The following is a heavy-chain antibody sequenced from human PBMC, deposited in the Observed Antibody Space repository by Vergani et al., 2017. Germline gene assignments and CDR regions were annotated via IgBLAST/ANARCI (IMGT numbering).Heavy chain of an antibody. D-gene: IGHD3-10*01. V-gene: IGHV3-7*03. CDR3: VRDRGYLTFDS. CDR2: INEAGTRL. J-gene: IGHJ4*02. CDR1: GFTFSHYS. Sequence: EVQMVESGGGLVKPGGSLRLSCVASGFTFSHYSMNWVRQAPGKGLEWVALINEAGTRLFYVDSVKGRLTVSRDNAQNTLFLQMNSLRVEDTAVYYCVRDRGYLTFDSWGQGALVTVSS.